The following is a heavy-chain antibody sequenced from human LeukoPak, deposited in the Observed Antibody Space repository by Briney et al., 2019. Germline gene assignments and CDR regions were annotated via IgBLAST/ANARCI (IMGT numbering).Heavy chain of an antibody. J-gene: IGHJ4*02. Sequence: SQTLSLTCAISGDSVSSNSAAWNWIRQSPSRGLEWLGRTYYRAKWYNDYAVSVKSRITINPDTSKNQFSLQLNSVTPEDTAVYYCARVGDMITFGGVIVEGYFDYWGQGTLVTVSS. CDR3: ARVGDMITFGGVIVEGYFDY. D-gene: IGHD3-16*02. CDR1: GDSVSSNSAA. V-gene: IGHV6-1*01. CDR2: TYYRAKWYN.